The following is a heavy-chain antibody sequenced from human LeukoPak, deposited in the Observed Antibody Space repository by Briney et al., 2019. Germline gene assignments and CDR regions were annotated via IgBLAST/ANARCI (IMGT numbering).Heavy chain of an antibody. J-gene: IGHJ3*02. V-gene: IGHV3-7*01. Sequence: GGSLRLSCAAAGFTFSSYWMSWVRQAAGKGREWVANIKQDGSQKYYVDSVKRRFTISRDNAKNSLYLQMNSLRAEDTAVYYCARWPVDKDAFDIWGQGTMVTVSS. CDR3: ARWPVDKDAFDI. CDR2: IKQDGSQK. CDR1: GFTFSSYW. D-gene: IGHD5-24*01.